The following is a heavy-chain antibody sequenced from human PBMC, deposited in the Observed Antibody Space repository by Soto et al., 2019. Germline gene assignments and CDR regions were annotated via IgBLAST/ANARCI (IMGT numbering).Heavy chain of an antibody. CDR2: ISAYNGNT. CDR1: GYTFTSYG. CDR3: ARENDSSGYYGL. J-gene: IGHJ4*02. V-gene: IGHV1-18*01. Sequence: ASVKVSCKASGYTFTSYGISWVRQAPGQGLEWMGWISAYNGNTNYAQKLQGRVTTATDTSTSTAYMELRSLRSDDTAVYYCARENDSSGYYGLWGQGTLVTVSS. D-gene: IGHD3-22*01.